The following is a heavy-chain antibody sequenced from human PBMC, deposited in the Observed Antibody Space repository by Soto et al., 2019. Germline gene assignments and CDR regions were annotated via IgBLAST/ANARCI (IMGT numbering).Heavy chain of an antibody. CDR1: GFTFSSFA. CDR2: VSYDGGTK. D-gene: IGHD3-3*01. V-gene: IGHV3-30*03. J-gene: IGHJ4*02. CDR3: ARDKRDLRFLEWSYYFDY. Sequence: GGSLRLSCAASGFTFSSFAMHWVRQAPGKGLEWVAIVSYDGGTKYYADSVKGRFTISRDNSKNTLYLQMNSLRAEDTAVYYCARDKRDLRFLEWSYYFDYWGQGTLVTVSS.